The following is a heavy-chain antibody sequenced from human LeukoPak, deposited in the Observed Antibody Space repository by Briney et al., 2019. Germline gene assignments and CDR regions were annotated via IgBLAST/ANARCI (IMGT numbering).Heavy chain of an antibody. D-gene: IGHD2-15*01. J-gene: IGHJ4*02. Sequence: PGGSLRLSCAASGVTFSSYSMNWVRQAPGKGLEWVSYISSSSSTIYYADSVKGRFTISRDNAENSLYLQMNSLRAEDTAVYYCPRDLGSLWYFDYWGQGTLVTVSS. CDR1: GVTFSSYS. V-gene: IGHV3-48*01. CDR2: ISSSSSTI. CDR3: PRDLGSLWYFDY.